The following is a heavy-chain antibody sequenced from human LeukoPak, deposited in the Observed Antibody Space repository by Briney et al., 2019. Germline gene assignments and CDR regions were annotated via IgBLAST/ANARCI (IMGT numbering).Heavy chain of an antibody. CDR3: AMADSYGSILDY. J-gene: IGHJ4*02. CDR2: IDQYGRAK. Sequence: PGGSLRLSCAASGFTFSNYWMSWVRQAPGKGLEWVASIDQYGRAKYYVDSVRGRFTFSRDNTKNSLHLQMNSLRADDTAVYYCAMADSYGSILDYWGQGTRVIDSS. D-gene: IGHD5-18*01. CDR1: GFTFSNYW. V-gene: IGHV3-7*01.